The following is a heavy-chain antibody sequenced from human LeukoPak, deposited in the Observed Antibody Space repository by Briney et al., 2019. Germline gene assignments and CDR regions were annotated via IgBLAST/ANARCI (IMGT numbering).Heavy chain of an antibody. V-gene: IGHV4-39*07. CDR2: IYYSGST. CDR1: GGSISSSSYY. CDR3: AREERYSYGQQVNWFDP. J-gene: IGHJ5*02. D-gene: IGHD5-18*01. Sequence: QTSETLSLTCTVSGGSISSSSYYWGWIRQPPGKGLEWIGSIYYSGSTYYNPSLKSRVTISVDTSKNQFSLKLSSVTAADTAVYYCAREERYSYGQQVNWFDPWGQGTLVTVSS.